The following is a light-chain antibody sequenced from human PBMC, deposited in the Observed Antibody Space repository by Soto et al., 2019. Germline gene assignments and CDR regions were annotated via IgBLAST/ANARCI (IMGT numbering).Light chain of an antibody. CDR3: QQYGSSPLIS. CDR1: QTVSITY. CDR2: GAS. J-gene: IGKJ5*01. V-gene: IGKV3-20*01. Sequence: VLTQSRGTLSLSPGESATLSCWSIQTVSITYLTWYQQKPGQAPRLLIFGASKRATGIPDRFSGSGSGRDFTLTISGLEPEDFAVYYCQQYGSSPLISFGQGTRLEI.